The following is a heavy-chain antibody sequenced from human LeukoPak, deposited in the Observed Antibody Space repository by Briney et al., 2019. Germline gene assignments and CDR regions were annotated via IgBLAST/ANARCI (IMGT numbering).Heavy chain of an antibody. CDR2: INPNSGGT. D-gene: IGHD1-26*01. J-gene: IGHJ4*02. CDR1: VYTLTGYY. Sequence: ASVKVSCKASVYTLTGYYMHWVRQAPGQGLEWMGWINPNSGGTNYAQKFQGRVTMTRDTSISTAYMELSRLRSDDTAVYYCARCDSGSYYLLGYWGQGTLVTVSS. CDR3: ARCDSGSYYLLGY. V-gene: IGHV1-2*02.